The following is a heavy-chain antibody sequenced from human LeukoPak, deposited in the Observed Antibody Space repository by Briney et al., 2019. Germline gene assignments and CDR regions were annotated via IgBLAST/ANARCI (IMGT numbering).Heavy chain of an antibody. CDR1: GFSFSSYW. J-gene: IGHJ4*02. D-gene: IGHD6-19*01. CDR3: AAGVGWLIDY. Sequence: GVSLRLSCAASGFSFSSYWMSWVRQAPGKGLEWVANIEGDGSERNYMDSVKGRFTISRDNAKNSLHLQMNSLRAEDTAVYYCAAGVGWLIDYWGQGTLVNVSS. V-gene: IGHV3-7*03. CDR2: IEGDGSER.